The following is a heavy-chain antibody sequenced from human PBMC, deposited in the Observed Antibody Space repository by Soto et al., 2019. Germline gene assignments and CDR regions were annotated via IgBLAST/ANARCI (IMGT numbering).Heavy chain of an antibody. CDR1: GFTFSSYG. CDR3: ARVVGYCTNGFCSGHNWFDP. J-gene: IGHJ5*02. Sequence: GGSLRLSCAASGFTFSSYGMHWVRQAPGKGLEWVAVIWYDGSNKYYADSVKGRFTISRDNSKNTLYLQMNSLRAEDTAVYYCARVVGYCTNGFCSGHNWFDPWCLGT. D-gene: IGHD2-8*01. CDR2: IWYDGSNK. V-gene: IGHV3-33*01.